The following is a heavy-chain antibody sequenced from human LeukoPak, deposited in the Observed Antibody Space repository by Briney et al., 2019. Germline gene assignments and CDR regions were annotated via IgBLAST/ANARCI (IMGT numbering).Heavy chain of an antibody. V-gene: IGHV1-2*02. J-gene: IGHJ5*02. CDR3: ARDRVAANWFDP. CDR1: GYTFTGYC. Sequence: WASVKVSCKASGYTFTGYCMHWVRQAPGQGREWMGWINPNSGGTNYAQKFQGRVTMTRDTSISTAYMELSRLRSDDTAVYYCARDRVAANWFDPWGQGTLVTVSS. D-gene: IGHD2-15*01. CDR2: INPNSGGT.